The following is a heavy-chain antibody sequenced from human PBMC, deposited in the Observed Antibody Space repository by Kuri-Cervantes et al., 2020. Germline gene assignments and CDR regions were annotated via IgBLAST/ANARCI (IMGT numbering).Heavy chain of an antibody. Sequence: GESLKISCAASGFTFSSYDMHWVRQATGKGLEWVSAIGTAGDTYYPGSVKGRFTISRDNSKNTLYLQMNSLRAEDTAVYYCAGDFLEWLEGYYYYGMDVWGQGTTVTVSS. D-gene: IGHD3-3*01. CDR1: GFTFSSYD. J-gene: IGHJ6*02. V-gene: IGHV3-13*01. CDR3: AGDFLEWLEGYYYYGMDV. CDR2: IGTAGDT.